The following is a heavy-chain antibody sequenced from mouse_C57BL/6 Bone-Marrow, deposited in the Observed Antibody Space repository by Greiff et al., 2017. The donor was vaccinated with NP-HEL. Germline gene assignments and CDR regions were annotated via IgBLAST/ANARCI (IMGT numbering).Heavy chain of an antibody. Sequence: QVQLQQPGAELVRPGTSVKLSCKASGYTFTSYWMHWVKQRPGQGLEWIGVIDPSDSYTNYNQKFKGKATSTVDTSSSTAYMQLSSLTSEDSAVYYCVTTGYYYAMDYWGQGTSVTVSS. CDR2: IDPSDSYT. V-gene: IGHV1-59*01. J-gene: IGHJ4*01. D-gene: IGHD2-12*01. CDR1: GYTFTSYW. CDR3: VTTGYYYAMDY.